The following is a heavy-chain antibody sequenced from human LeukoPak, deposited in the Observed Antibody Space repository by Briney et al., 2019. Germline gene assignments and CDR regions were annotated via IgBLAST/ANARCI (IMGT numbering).Heavy chain of an antibody. D-gene: IGHD3-10*01. CDR2: ISYDGSNK. CDR3: ASPFGESAQFDY. CDR1: GFTFSSYA. V-gene: IGHV3-30-3*01. J-gene: IGHJ4*02. Sequence: GGSLRLSCAASGFTFSSYAMHWVRQAPGKGLGGVAVISYDGSNKYYADSVKGRFTISRDNSKNTLYLQMNSLRAEDTAVYYCASPFGESAQFDYWGQGTLVTVSS.